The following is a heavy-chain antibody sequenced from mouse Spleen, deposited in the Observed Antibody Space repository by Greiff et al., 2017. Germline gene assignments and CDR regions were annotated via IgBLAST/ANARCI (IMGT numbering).Heavy chain of an antibody. CDR2: IYPYNGGT. J-gene: IGHJ2*01. V-gene: IGHV1S29*02. Sequence: EVQLQESGPELVKPGASVKISCKASGYTFTDYNMHWVKQSHGKSLEWIGYIYPYNGGTGYNQKFKSKATLTVDNSSSTAYMELRSLTSEDSAVYYCARGYGRAPFDYWGQGTTLTVSS. D-gene: IGHD1-1*01. CDR3: ARGYGRAPFDY. CDR1: GYTFTDYN.